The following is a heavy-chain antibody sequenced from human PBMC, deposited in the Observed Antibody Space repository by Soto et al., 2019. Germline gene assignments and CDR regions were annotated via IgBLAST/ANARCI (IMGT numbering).Heavy chain of an antibody. CDR1: GGSISSGGYY. J-gene: IGHJ5*02. Sequence: QVQLQESGPGLMKPSQTLSLTCTVSGGSISSGGYYWSWIRQHPGKGLEWIGYIYYSGSTYYNPSLKSRVTISVDTSKNQFSLKLSSVTAADTAVYYCARAEVVPAAIWFDPWGQGTLVTVSS. V-gene: IGHV4-31*03. CDR3: ARAEVVPAAIWFDP. CDR2: IYYSGST. D-gene: IGHD2-2*01.